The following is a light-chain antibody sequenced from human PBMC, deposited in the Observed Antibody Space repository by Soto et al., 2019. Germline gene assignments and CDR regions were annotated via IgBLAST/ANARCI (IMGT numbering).Light chain of an antibody. CDR1: ESISTY. Sequence: DIQMTQSPSSLSASVGDRVTITCRASESISTYLNWYQQKVGKAPKLLIYAASSLQRGVPSRFSGSGSGTDFALTISSLQPEDFATYYCQQSFSTPRTFGQGTKLEIK. CDR2: AAS. CDR3: QQSFSTPRT. J-gene: IGKJ2*02. V-gene: IGKV1-39*01.